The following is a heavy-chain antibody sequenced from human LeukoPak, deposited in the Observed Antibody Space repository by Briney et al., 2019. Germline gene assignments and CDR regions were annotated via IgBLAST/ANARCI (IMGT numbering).Heavy chain of an antibody. CDR2: IYYSGST. CDR3: ARVPYDFWSGYRASVFDY. Sequence: KPSETLSLTCTVSGGSISSYYWSWIRQPPGKGLEWIGYIYYSGSTNYNPSLKSRVTISVDTSKNQFSLKLSSVTAADTAVYYCARVPYDFWSGYRASVFDYWGQGTLVTVSS. V-gene: IGHV4-59*01. CDR1: GGSISSYY. D-gene: IGHD3-3*01. J-gene: IGHJ4*02.